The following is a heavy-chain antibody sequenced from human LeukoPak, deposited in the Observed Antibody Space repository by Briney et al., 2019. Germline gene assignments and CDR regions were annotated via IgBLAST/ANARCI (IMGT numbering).Heavy chain of an antibody. Sequence: GGSLRLPCAASGFTFSSYAMSWVRQAPGKGLEWVSAISGSGGRTNYADSVKGRFTISRDNSNNTLYLQMNSLRAEDTAVYYCAKVTRVGYCSSTSCRRDYYFDYWGQGTLVTVSS. CDR1: GFTFSSYA. V-gene: IGHV3-23*01. CDR2: ISGSGGRT. J-gene: IGHJ4*02. D-gene: IGHD2-2*01. CDR3: AKVTRVGYCSSTSCRRDYYFDY.